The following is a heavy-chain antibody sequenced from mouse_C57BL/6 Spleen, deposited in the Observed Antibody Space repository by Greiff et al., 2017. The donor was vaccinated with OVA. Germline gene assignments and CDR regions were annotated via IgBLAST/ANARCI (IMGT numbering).Heavy chain of an antibody. CDR3: ARHGLRLGAMDY. D-gene: IGHD1-2*01. CDR2: IWSDGST. V-gene: IGHV2-6-1*01. Sequence: QAQLKQSGPGLVAPSQSLSITCTVSGFSLTSYGVHWVRQPPGKGLEWLVVIWSDGSTTYNSALKSRLSISKDNSKSQVFLKMNSLQTDDTAMYYCARHGLRLGAMDYWGQGTSVTVSS. CDR1: GFSLTSYG. J-gene: IGHJ4*01.